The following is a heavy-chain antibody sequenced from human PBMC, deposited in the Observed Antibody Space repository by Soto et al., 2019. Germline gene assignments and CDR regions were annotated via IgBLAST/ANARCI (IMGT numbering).Heavy chain of an antibody. CDR2: ISGSGGST. CDR3: AKEKVVVVPAAGAYIDY. J-gene: IGHJ4*02. V-gene: IGHV3-23*01. CDR1: GFTFSSYA. Sequence: GSLRLSCAASGFTFSSYAMSWVRQAPGKGLEWVSAISGSGGSTYYADSVKGRFTISRDNSKNTLYLQTNSLRAEDTAVYYCAKEKVVVVPAAGAYIDYWGQGTLVTVS. D-gene: IGHD2-2*01.